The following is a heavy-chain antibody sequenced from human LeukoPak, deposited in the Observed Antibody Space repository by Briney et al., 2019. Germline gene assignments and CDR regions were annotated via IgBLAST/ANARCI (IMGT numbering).Heavy chain of an antibody. CDR2: ISYDGSNK. V-gene: IGHV3-30*04. J-gene: IGHJ6*02. CDR1: GFTFSSYA. D-gene: IGHD3-10*01. Sequence: TGGSLRLSCAASGFTFSSYAMHWVRQAPGKGLEWVAVISYDGSNKYYADSVKGRFTISRDNSKNTLYLQMNSLRAEDTVVYYCARVRLWFGELDDYGMDVWGQGTTVTVSS. CDR3: ARVRLWFGELDDYGMDV.